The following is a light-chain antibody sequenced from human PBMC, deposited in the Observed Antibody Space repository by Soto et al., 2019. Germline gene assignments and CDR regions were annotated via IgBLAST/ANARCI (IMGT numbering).Light chain of an antibody. Sequence: DIQMTQSPSSLSASVGDRVTITCRASQDISVYLAWYQQKPGKVPKLLIYSASTLQSGVPSRFSGSGSGTDFTLTISSLQPEDVATYYCKKFNTAPLTLGQGTRLESK. V-gene: IGKV1-27*01. CDR2: SAS. CDR3: KKFNTAPLT. J-gene: IGKJ5*01. CDR1: QDISVY.